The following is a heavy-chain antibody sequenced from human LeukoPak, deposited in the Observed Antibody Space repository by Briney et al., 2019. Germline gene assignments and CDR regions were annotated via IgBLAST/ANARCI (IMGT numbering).Heavy chain of an antibody. D-gene: IGHD2-21*02. J-gene: IGHJ4*02. V-gene: IGHV1-8*01. CDR3: ARSEVVTDSLVD. CDR1: GYTFTSYD. CDR2: MNPISGNT. Sequence: ASVKVSCKASGYTFTSYDINWVRQATGQGLEWMGWMNPISGNTGHAQKFQGRVTITRNTSISTAYMELSSLRSEDTAVYYCARSEVVTDSLVDWGQGTLVTVSS.